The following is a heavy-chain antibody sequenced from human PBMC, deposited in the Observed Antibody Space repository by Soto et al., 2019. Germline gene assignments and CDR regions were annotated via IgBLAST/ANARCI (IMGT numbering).Heavy chain of an antibody. J-gene: IGHJ6*04. Sequence: SETLSLTCTVSGGSISSSSYYWGWIRQPPGKGLEWIGSIYYSGSTYYNPSLKSRVTISVDTSKNQFSLKLSSVTAADTAVYYCARRLKQQLGGYYYYYYGMEGWGKGTTVTVSS. CDR1: GGSISSSSYY. D-gene: IGHD6-13*01. CDR3: ARRLKQQLGGYYYYYYGMEG. CDR2: IYYSGST. V-gene: IGHV4-39*01.